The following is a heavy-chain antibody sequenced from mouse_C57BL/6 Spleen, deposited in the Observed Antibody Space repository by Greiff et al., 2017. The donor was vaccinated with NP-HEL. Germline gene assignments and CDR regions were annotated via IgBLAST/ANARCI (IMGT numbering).Heavy chain of an antibody. CDR2: IYPRSGNT. D-gene: IGHD2-5*01. J-gene: IGHJ4*01. V-gene: IGHV1-81*01. CDR1: GYTFTSYG. Sequence: VQLVESGAELARPGASVKLSCKASGYTFTSYGISWVKQRTGQGLEWIGEIYPRSGNTYYNEKFKGKATLTADKSSSTAYMELRSLTSEDSAVYFCARTLYYSNYDYAMDYWGQGTSVTVSS. CDR3: ARTLYYSNYDYAMDY.